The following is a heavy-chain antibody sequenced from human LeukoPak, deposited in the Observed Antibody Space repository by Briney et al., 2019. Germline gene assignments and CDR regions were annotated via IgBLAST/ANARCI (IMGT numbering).Heavy chain of an antibody. D-gene: IGHD3-22*01. CDR3: ARGYDTSGYYPYYFDY. CDR1: GGSISSYY. V-gene: IGHV4-59*01. Sequence: SETLSLTCTVSGGSISSYYWGWIRQPPGKGLEWIGYIYYSGSTNYNPSLKSRVTISVDTSKHQFSLKLSSVTAADTAVYYCARGYDTSGYYPYYFDYWGQGTLVTVSS. J-gene: IGHJ4*02. CDR2: IYYSGST.